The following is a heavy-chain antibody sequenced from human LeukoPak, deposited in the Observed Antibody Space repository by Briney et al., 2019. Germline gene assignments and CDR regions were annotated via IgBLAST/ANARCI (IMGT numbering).Heavy chain of an antibody. J-gene: IGHJ5*02. CDR3: ARDYCSSTSCHAAKNWFDP. CDR1: GGSISSYY. V-gene: IGHV4-59*01. CDR2: IYFSGST. D-gene: IGHD2-2*01. Sequence: PSETLSLTCTVSGGSISSYYWSWIRQPPGKGLEWIGPIYFSGSTNYNPSLKSRVTISVDTSKKQFSLKLISLTAADTAKYYCARDYCSSTSCHAAKNWFDPWGQGTLVTVSS.